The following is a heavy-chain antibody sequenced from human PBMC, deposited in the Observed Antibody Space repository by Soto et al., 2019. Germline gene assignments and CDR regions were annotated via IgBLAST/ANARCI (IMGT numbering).Heavy chain of an antibody. Sequence: SVKVSCKASGYTFTSYYMHWVRQAPGQGLEWVGIINPSGGSTSYAQKFQGRVTMTRDTSTSTVYMELRSLRSEDTAVSYCARDAPPLTTVPGVKNTWFDPWGQGTLVTVSS. CDR2: INPSGGST. J-gene: IGHJ5*02. CDR3: ARDAPPLTTVPGVKNTWFDP. D-gene: IGHD3-10*01. V-gene: IGHV1-46*01. CDR1: GYTFTSYY.